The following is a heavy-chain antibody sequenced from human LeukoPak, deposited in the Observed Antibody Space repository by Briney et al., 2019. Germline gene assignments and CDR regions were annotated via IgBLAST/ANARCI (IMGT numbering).Heavy chain of an antibody. J-gene: IGHJ4*02. CDR3: TRALVRCYFDY. CDR1: GFTFGDYA. V-gene: IGHV3-49*04. CDR2: IRSKAYGGTT. Sequence: GGSLRLSCTASGFTFGDYAMSWVRQAPGKGLEWVGFIRSKAYGGTTEYAASVKGRFTISRDDSKSIAYLQMNSLKTEDTAVYYCTRALVRCYFDYWGQGTLVTVSS. D-gene: IGHD6-13*01.